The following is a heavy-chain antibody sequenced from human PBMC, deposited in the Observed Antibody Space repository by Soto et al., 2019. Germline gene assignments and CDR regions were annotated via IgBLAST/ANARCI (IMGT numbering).Heavy chain of an antibody. J-gene: IGHJ6*02. CDR3: ARTFDYYGMDV. Sequence: SETLSLTCAVSGYSIGSGYYWAWIRQSPGKGLEWIGSIYHAGSVYYNPSLNGRVALSMDTSKNHFSLKLTSVTAADTAVYYCARTFDYYGMDVWGQGTTVTVSS. CDR1: GYSIGSGYY. CDR2: IYHAGSV. V-gene: IGHV4-38-2*01.